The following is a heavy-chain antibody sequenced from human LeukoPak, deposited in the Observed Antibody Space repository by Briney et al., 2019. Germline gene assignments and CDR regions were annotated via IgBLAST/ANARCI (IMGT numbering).Heavy chain of an antibody. Sequence: SETLSLTCTVSGGSLSSYHWSWIRQPPGKGLEWIGYIYYSGSTNYNPSLKSRVTISVDTSKNQFSLKLSSVTAADTAVYYCARDLRTGLTTGMDVWGQGTTVTVSS. D-gene: IGHD4-11*01. CDR2: IYYSGST. J-gene: IGHJ6*02. V-gene: IGHV4-59*01. CDR3: ARDLRTGLTTGMDV. CDR1: GGSLSSYH.